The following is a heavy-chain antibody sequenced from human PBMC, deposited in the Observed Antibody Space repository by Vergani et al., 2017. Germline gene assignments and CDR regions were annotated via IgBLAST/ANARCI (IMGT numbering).Heavy chain of an antibody. V-gene: IGHV1-69*13. CDR2: IIPIFGTA. CDR3: ARDRGYCSGGSCYYYYGMDG. D-gene: IGHD2-15*01. CDR1: GGTFSSYA. Sequence: QVQLVQSGAEVKKPGSSVKVSCKASGGTFSSYAISWVRQAPGQGLEWMGRIIPIFGTANYAQKFQGRVTITADESTSTAYMELSSLRSEDTAVYYCARDRGYCSGGSCYYYYGMDGWGQGTTVTVSS. J-gene: IGHJ6*02.